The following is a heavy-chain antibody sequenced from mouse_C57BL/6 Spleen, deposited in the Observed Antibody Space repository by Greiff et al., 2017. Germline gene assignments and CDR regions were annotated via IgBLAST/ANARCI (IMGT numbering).Heavy chain of an antibody. CDR2: INPNNGGT. CDR1: GYTFTDYN. Sequence: VQLQQSGPELVKPGASVKMSCKASGYTFTDYNMHWVKQSHGKSLEWIGYINPNNGGTSYNQKFKGKATLTGNKSSSTAYMELRSLTSEDTAVYNCATNYYGILYWYFDVWGTGTTVTVSS. V-gene: IGHV1-22*01. J-gene: IGHJ1*03. CDR3: ATNYYGILYWYFDV. D-gene: IGHD1-1*01.